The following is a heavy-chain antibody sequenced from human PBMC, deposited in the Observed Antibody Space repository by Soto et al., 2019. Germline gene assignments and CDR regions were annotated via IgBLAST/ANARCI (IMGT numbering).Heavy chain of an antibody. CDR1: GFTFSSYG. CDR2: IWYDGSNK. J-gene: IGHJ6*02. V-gene: IGHV3-33*01. CDR3: ARDQLKGYSYGFVFYGMDV. D-gene: IGHD5-18*01. Sequence: QVQLVESGGGVVQPGRSLRLSCAASGFTFSSYGMHWVRQAPGKGLEWVAVIWYDGSNKYYADSVKGRFTISRDNSKNTLYLQMNSLRAKDTAVYYCARDQLKGYSYGFVFYGMDVWGQGTTVTVSS.